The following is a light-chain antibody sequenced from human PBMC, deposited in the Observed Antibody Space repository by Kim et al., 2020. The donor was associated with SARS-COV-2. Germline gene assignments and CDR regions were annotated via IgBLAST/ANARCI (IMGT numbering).Light chain of an antibody. CDR1: SSDVGGYNY. V-gene: IGLV2-14*03. Sequence: PGQSITLPGPGTSSDVGGYNYVSWYQQHPGKAPKLMIYDLSNRPSGVSNRFSGSKSDDTASLTISGLQAEDEADYYCSSYTSSSVVFGGGTQLTVL. J-gene: IGLJ2*01. CDR3: SSYTSSSVV. CDR2: DLS.